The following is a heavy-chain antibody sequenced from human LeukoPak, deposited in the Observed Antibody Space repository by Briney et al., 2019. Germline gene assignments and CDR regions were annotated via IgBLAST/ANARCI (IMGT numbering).Heavy chain of an antibody. J-gene: IGHJ4*02. D-gene: IGHD3-22*01. V-gene: IGHV3-64*01. CDR1: GFTFSSYA. CDR3: ARAKYYDSSGYYQGFFDY. Sequence: PGGSLRLSCAASGFTFSSYAMHWVRQAPGKGLEYVSAISSNGGSTYYANSVKGRFTISRDNSKNTLYLQMGSLRAEDMAVYYCARAKYYDSSGYYQGFFDYWGQGTQVTVSS. CDR2: ISSNGGST.